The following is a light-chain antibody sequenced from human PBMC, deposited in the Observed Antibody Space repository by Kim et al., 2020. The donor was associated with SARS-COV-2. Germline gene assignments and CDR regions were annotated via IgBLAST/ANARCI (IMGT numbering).Light chain of an antibody. J-gene: IGLJ3*02. Sequence: REQTAMNTCTGNAGPNQYAYWFQQKPDQAPVLVIYEDTKRPSGIPERFSGSTSGTAVNLAISGVQAEDEADYYCQSSDSSDTFWVFGGGTQLTVL. CDR3: QSSDSSDTFWV. CDR1: AGPNQY. CDR2: EDT. V-gene: IGLV3-25*03.